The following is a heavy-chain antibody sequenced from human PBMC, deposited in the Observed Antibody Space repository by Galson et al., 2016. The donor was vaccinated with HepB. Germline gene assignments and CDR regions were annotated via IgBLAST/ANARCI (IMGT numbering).Heavy chain of an antibody. CDR2: INQGGNT. J-gene: IGHJ6*02. Sequence: SETLSLTCAVYGVSFYDYYCVWIRQPPGMGLEWIGEINQGGNTNYNPSLKSRVTMSFDTSKNRFSLKVNSLTAADAAVYYCSFYRLSPRFSYALDAWGQGTTVSVPS. D-gene: IGHD2-2*01. CDR1: GVSFYDYY. V-gene: IGHV4-34*01. CDR3: SFYRLSPRFSYALDA.